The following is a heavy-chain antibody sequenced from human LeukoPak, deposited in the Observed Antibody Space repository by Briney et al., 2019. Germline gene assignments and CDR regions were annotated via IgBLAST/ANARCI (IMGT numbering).Heavy chain of an antibody. J-gene: IGHJ6*02. V-gene: IGHV3-15*01. D-gene: IGHD2-2*01. CDR2: IKSKTDGGTT. Sequence: GGSLRLSCAASGFTFSNAWMSWVRQAPGKGLEWVGRIKSKTDGGTTDYAAPVKGRFTISSDDSKNTLYLQMNSLRAEDTAVYYCARDATLLGYCSSTSCYGDYYYGMDVWGQGTTVTVSS. CDR3: ARDATLLGYCSSTSCYGDYYYGMDV. CDR1: GFTFSNAW.